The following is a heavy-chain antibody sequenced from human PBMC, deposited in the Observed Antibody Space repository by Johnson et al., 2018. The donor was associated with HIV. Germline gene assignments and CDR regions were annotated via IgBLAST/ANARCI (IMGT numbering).Heavy chain of an antibody. D-gene: IGHD3-10*01. CDR3: ASDNGGTKDAFDM. CDR2: IYSGGST. CDR1: GFTFDDYG. Sequence: EVQLVESGGGVVQAGRSLRLSCAASGFTFDDYGMSWVRQAPGKGLEWVSVIYSGGSTYYADSVKGRFTISRDNSKNTLYLQMNSLRAEDTAVYYCASDNGGTKDAFDMWGQGTMVTVSS. J-gene: IGHJ3*02. V-gene: IGHV3-66*01.